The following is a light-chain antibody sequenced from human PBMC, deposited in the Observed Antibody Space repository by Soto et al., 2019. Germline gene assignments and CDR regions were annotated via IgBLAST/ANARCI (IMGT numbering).Light chain of an antibody. CDR2: DAS. CDR1: QTTNTW. CDR3: QQYISHPYT. J-gene: IGKJ2*01. Sequence: GDRVTITCLARQTTNTWLAWYQQKPGTAPKLLIYDASSLEGGVPSRFSASGSGTEFTLTISSLQPDYLATYYCQQYISHPYTCGQRNKVEIK. V-gene: IGKV1-5*01.